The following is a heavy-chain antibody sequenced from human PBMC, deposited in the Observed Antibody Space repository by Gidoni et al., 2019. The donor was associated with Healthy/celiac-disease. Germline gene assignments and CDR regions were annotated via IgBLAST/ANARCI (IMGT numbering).Heavy chain of an antibody. CDR2: IIPILGIA. CDR1: GGTFSSYA. D-gene: IGHD2-15*01. CDR3: ASGYCSGGSCSMDV. V-gene: IGHV1-69*04. Sequence: QVQLVQSGADVKKPGSSVKVSCKASGGTFSSYAISWVRQAPGQGLEWMGRIIPILGIANYAQKFQGRVTITADKSTSTAYMELSSLRSEDTAVYYCASGYCSGGSCSMDVWGQGTTVTVSS. J-gene: IGHJ6*02.